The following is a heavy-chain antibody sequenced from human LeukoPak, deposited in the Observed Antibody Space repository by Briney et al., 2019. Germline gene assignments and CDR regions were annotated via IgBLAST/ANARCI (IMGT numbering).Heavy chain of an antibody. CDR3: ATNRGAAMGETDY. J-gene: IGHJ4*02. CDR1: GYTFTSYY. V-gene: IGHV1-46*01. D-gene: IGHD3-16*01. CDR2: INPSGGST. Sequence: GASVKVSCEASGYTFTSYYMHWVRQAPGQGLEWMGIINPSGGSTSYAQKFQGRVTMTRDTSTSTVYMELSSLRSEDTAVYYCATNRGAAMGETDYWGQGTLVTVSS.